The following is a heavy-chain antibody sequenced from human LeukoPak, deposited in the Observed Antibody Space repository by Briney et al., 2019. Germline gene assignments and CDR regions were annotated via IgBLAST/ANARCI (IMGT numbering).Heavy chain of an antibody. Sequence: GGSLRLSCAASGFTFSSYAMSWVRQAPRKGLEWVSLISGSGGSTYYADSVKGRFTISRDNSKNTLYLQMNSLRAEDTAVYCCAEALAVAARDAFDIWRQGTMVTVSS. D-gene: IGHD6-19*01. J-gene: IGHJ3*02. CDR2: ISGSGGST. V-gene: IGHV3-23*01. CDR1: GFTFSSYA. CDR3: AEALAVAARDAFDI.